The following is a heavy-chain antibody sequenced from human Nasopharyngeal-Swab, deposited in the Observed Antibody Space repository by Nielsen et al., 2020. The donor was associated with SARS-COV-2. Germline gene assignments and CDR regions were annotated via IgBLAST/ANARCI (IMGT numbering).Heavy chain of an antibody. D-gene: IGHD3-3*01. CDR2: ISYDGSNK. Sequence: GESLKISCAASGSTFSSYGMHWVRQAPGKGLEWVAVISYDGSNKYYADSVKGRFTISRDNSKNTLYLQMNSLRAEDTAVYYCAKDVTIFGVVNYYMDVWGKGTTVTVSS. J-gene: IGHJ6*03. CDR3: AKDVTIFGVVNYYMDV. V-gene: IGHV3-30*18. CDR1: GSTFSSYG.